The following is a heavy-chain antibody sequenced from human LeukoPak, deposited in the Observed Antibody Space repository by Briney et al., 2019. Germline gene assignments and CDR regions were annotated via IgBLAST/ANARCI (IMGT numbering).Heavy chain of an antibody. CDR2: IIPIFGTA. D-gene: IGHD3-3*01. CDR3: ARVPQYYDFWSGYYYYYYMDV. Sequence: ASVKVSCKASGGTFSSYAISWVRQAPGQGLEWMGGIIPIFGTANYAQKFQGRVTITADKSTSTAYMELSSLRSEDTAVYYCARVPQYYDFWSGYYYYYYMDVWGKGTTVTISS. J-gene: IGHJ6*03. CDR1: GGTFSSYA. V-gene: IGHV1-69*06.